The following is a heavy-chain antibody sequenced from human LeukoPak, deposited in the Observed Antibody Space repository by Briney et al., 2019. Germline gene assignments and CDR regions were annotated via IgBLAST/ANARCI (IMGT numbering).Heavy chain of an antibody. J-gene: IGHJ6*03. CDR3: AKEANCGGDCQGFYYYYMDV. D-gene: IGHD2-21*01. V-gene: IGHV3-43D*04. Sequence: GGSLRLSCAASGFTFDDYAMHWVRQAPGKGLEWVSLISWDGGSTYYADSVKGRFTISRDNSKNSLYLQMNSLRAEDTALYYCAKEANCGGDCQGFYYYYMDVWGKGTTVTVSS. CDR2: ISWDGGST. CDR1: GFTFDDYA.